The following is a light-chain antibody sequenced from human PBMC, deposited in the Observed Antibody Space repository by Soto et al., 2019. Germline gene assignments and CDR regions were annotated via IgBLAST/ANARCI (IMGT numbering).Light chain of an antibody. Sequence: EIVLTQSPATLSLSPGERVTLSCRASQSINTYLAWYQQRPGQAPRLLIYDASNRATGVPARFSGGGSGTDFTLTISSLQSEDFAVYYCQQYNNWPWTFGQGTKVDIK. CDR2: DAS. CDR3: QQYNNWPWT. CDR1: QSINTY. J-gene: IGKJ1*01. V-gene: IGKV3-11*01.